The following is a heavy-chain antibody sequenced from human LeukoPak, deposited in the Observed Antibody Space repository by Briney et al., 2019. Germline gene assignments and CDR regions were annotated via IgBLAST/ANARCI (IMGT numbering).Heavy chain of an antibody. D-gene: IGHD3-10*01. CDR1: GGSISSGDYY. CDR2: IYYSGST. Sequence: PQTLSLTCTVSGGSISSGDYYWSWIRQPPGKGLEWIGYIYYSGSTYYNPSLKSRVTISVDTSKNQFSLKLSSVTAADTAVYYCARAGSYYNVLDYWGQGTLVTVSS. V-gene: IGHV4-30-4*01. CDR3: ARAGSYYNVLDY. J-gene: IGHJ4*02.